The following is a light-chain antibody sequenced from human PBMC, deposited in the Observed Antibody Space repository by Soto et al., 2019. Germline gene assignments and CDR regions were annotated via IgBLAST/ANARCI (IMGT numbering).Light chain of an antibody. Sequence: EIVMTQSPLSLPVPPGEPASISCRSSQSLLHSNGYNYLDWYLQKPGQSPQVLIYLGSNRASGVPDRFSGSGSGTDFTLKISRVEAEDVGVYYCMQALQTPTFGQGTKVDIK. J-gene: IGKJ1*01. CDR3: MQALQTPT. CDR1: QSLLHSNGYNY. CDR2: LGS. V-gene: IGKV2-28*01.